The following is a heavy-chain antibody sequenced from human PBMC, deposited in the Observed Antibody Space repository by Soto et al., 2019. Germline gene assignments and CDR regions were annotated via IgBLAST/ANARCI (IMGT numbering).Heavy chain of an antibody. CDR2: ISWNSGNT. CDR1: GFTFDNYA. CDR3: ARSPQYCSSTNCRAYFHY. D-gene: IGHD2-2*01. Sequence: EVQLVESGGGLVQPGRSLRLSCAASGFTFDNYAMHWVRQAPGKGLEWVSSISWNSGNTDNAGAVKGRFITSRDSAKNSLYLPMNSLRAEDTALYYCARSPQYCSSTNCRAYFHYWGQGTLVTVSS. V-gene: IGHV3-9*01. J-gene: IGHJ4*02.